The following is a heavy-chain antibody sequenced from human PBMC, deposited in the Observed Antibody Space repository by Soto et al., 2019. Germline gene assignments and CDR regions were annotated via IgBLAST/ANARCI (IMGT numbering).Heavy chain of an antibody. J-gene: IGHJ6*02. CDR3: ARGSSDRILPVDV. CDR1: GDSIRNYY. CDR2: IYYSGST. V-gene: IGHV4-59*01. Sequence: SETLSLTCTVSGDSIRNYYWNWIRQTPGKGLEWIGYIYYSGSTSYNPSLASRVSIFIDTSKAYFSLNLNSVTAADSGVYFCARGSSDRILPVDVWGQGTTVTVSS. D-gene: IGHD6-25*01.